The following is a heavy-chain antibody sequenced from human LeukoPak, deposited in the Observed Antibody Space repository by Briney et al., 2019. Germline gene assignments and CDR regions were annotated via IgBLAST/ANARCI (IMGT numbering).Heavy chain of an antibody. CDR2: ISSSSSYI. J-gene: IGHJ4*02. D-gene: IGHD3-10*01. V-gene: IGHV3-21*01. CDR1: GFTFSSYA. Sequence: GGSLRLSCAASGFTFSSYAMSWVRQAPGKGLEWVSSISSSSSYIYYADSVKGRFTISRDNAKNSLYLQMNSLRAEDTAVYYCAKGHLWFGELLDFDYWGQGTLVTVSS. CDR3: AKGHLWFGELLDFDY.